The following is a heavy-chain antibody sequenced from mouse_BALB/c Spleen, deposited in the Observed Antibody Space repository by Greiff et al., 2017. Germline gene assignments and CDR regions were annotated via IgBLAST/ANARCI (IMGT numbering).Heavy chain of an antibody. CDR3: AREGYAMDY. CDR2: IYPGSGST. J-gene: IGHJ4*01. V-gene: IGHV1-55*01. CDR1: GYNFTSYW. Sequence: QVQLQQPGAELVKPGTSVKLSCKASGYNFTSYWINWVKLRPGQGLEWMGDIYPGSGSTNYNEKFKSKATLTVDTSSSTAYMQLSSLASEDSALYYCAREGYAMDYWGQGTSVTVSS.